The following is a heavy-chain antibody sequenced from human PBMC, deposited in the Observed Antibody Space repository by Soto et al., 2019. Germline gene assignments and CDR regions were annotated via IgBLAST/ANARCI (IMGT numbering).Heavy chain of an antibody. CDR1: GYTFTSYY. CDR2: INPSGST. V-gene: IGHV1-46*01. CDR3: ARVYCSGGGCYGIDY. D-gene: IGHD2-15*01. J-gene: IGHJ4*02. Sequence: QVQLVQSGAEVKKPGASVKVSCKASGYTFTSYYMHWVRQAPGQGLEWMGIINPSGSTSYAQKCQGRVTITRDTSTSTVYMELSSLRSEDTAVYYCARVYCSGGGCYGIDYWGQGTLVTVSS.